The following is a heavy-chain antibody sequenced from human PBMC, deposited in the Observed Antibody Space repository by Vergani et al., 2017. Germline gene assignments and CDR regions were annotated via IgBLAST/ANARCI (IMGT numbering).Heavy chain of an antibody. CDR2: IYTSGST. D-gene: IGHD6-19*01. CDR3: ARVLAVAGLYYFDD. CDR1: GYSISSGYY. J-gene: IGHJ4*02. V-gene: IGHV4-38-2*01. Sequence: QVQLQESGPGLVKPSETLSLTCAVSGYSISSGYYWGWIRQPPGKGVEWIGSIYTSGSTNYNPSLKSRVTISVDTSKNQFSLKLSSVTAADTAVYYCARVLAVAGLYYFDDWSQGTLVTVSS.